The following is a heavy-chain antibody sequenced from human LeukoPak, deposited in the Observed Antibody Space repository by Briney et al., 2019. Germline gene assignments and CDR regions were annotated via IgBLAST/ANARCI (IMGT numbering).Heavy chain of an antibody. CDR1: GFTFSSYA. V-gene: IGHV3-23*01. CDR3: AKDLVYWGQYS. J-gene: IGHJ4*02. Sequence: GGSLRLSCAASGFTFSSYAMSWVRQAPGKGLEWVSAISGSGGSTYYADSVKGRFTISRDNSKNTLYLQMNSLRTEDTAVYYCAKDLVYWGQYSWGQGTLVTVSS. D-gene: IGHD1-26*01. CDR2: ISGSGGST.